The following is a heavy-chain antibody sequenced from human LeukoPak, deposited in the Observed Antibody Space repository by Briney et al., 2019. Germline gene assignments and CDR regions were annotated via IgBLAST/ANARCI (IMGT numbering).Heavy chain of an antibody. D-gene: IGHD1-26*01. CDR2: ISGGGGST. Sequence: GGSLRLSCVGSGFTSIAYALTWARQAPGKGLEWVSGISGGGGSTYYADSVKGRFTISRDNSKNTLYLQVNSLRAEDTAVYYCAKEKLGDFDYWGQGTLVTVSS. J-gene: IGHJ4*02. V-gene: IGHV3-23*01. CDR1: GFTSIAYA. CDR3: AKEKLGDFDY.